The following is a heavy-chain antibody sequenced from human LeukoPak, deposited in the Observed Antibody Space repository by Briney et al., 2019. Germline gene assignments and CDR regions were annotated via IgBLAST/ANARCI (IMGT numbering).Heavy chain of an antibody. J-gene: IGHJ6*02. CDR2: IIPIFGTA. CDR3: ASQDPHSSGYHWRDYYYYYGMDV. D-gene: IGHD3-22*01. CDR1: VRTFSSYA. Sequence: SVKVSCKASVRTFSSYAISWVRQAPGQGLEWMGGIIPIFGTANYAQKFQGRVTITADESTSTAYMELSSLRSEDTAVYYCASQDPHSSGYHWRDYYYYYGMDVWGQGTTVTVSS. V-gene: IGHV1-69*13.